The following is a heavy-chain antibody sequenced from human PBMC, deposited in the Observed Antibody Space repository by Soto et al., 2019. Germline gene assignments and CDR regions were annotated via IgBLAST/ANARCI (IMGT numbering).Heavy chain of an antibody. D-gene: IGHD6-19*01. CDR2: ITGSGSGT. CDR1: GFTFTNSA. Sequence: GGSLRLSCAASGFTFTNSAMSWVRQVPGRGLEWVSAITGSGSGTYYADSVKGRFTISRDNSKNTLYLQMNSLRAEDTAVYYCAKKGAIALTGPRDFWGQGTLVTVSS. J-gene: IGHJ4*02. CDR3: AKKGAIALTGPRDF. V-gene: IGHV3-23*01.